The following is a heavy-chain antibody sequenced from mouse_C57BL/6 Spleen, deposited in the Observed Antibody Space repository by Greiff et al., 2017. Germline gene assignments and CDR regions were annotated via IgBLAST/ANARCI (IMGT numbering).Heavy chain of an antibody. CDR3: ARDEDPYFDC. J-gene: IGHJ2*01. Sequence: EVKLLESGPGLVKPSQSLSLTCSVTGYSITSGYYWNWIRQFPGNKLEWMGYISYDGSNNYNPSLKNRISITRDTSKDQFFLKLNSVTTEDTATYYCARDEDPYFDCWDHGTTPTVSS. V-gene: IGHV3-6*01. CDR2: ISYDGSN. CDR1: GYSITSGYY.